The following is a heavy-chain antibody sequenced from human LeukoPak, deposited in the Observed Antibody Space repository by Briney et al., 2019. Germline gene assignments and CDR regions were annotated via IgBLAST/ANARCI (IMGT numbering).Heavy chain of an antibody. J-gene: IGHJ4*02. CDR2: ISAYNGNT. Sequence: ASAKVSCKASGYTFTSYGISWVRQAPGQGLEWMGWISAYNGNTNYAQKLQGRVTMTTDTSTSTAYMELRSLRSDDTAVYYCARSPTYYDILTGYSIGDYWGQGTLVTVSS. CDR3: ARSPTYYDILTGYSIGDY. D-gene: IGHD3-9*01. V-gene: IGHV1-18*01. CDR1: GYTFTSYG.